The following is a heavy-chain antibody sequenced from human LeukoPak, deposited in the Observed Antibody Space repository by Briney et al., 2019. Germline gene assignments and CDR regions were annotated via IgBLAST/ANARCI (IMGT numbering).Heavy chain of an antibody. D-gene: IGHD1-26*01. Sequence: GGSLRLSCAASGFTFDDYGMSWVRQAPGKGLEWVSGINWNGGSTGYADSVKGRFTISRDNAKNSLYLQMNSLRAEDTALYYCARDRIVGATTESFDYWGQGTLVTVSA. CDR2: INWNGGST. J-gene: IGHJ4*02. CDR3: ARDRIVGATTESFDY. V-gene: IGHV3-20*04. CDR1: GFTFDDYG.